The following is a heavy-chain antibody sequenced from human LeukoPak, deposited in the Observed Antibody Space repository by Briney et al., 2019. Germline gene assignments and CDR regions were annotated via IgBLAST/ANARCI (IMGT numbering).Heavy chain of an antibody. Sequence: PGGSLRLSCAASGFTFSSYAMSWVRQAPGKGLEWVSAISGSGGSTCYADSVKGRFTISRDNSKNTLYLQMNSLRAEDTAVYYCAKGGARYNWFDPWGQGTLVTVSS. D-gene: IGHD3-16*01. CDR1: GFTFSSYA. CDR3: AKGGARYNWFDP. V-gene: IGHV3-23*01. J-gene: IGHJ5*02. CDR2: ISGSGGST.